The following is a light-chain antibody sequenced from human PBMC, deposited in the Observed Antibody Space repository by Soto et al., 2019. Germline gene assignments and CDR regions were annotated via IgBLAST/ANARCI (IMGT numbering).Light chain of an antibody. CDR3: EQYSNSPRT. J-gene: IGKJ1*01. V-gene: IGKV3-20*01. Sequence: NVLTQSPGTLSLSPGERATISCRATQTISSDYLAWYQQKPGQAPRLLIYGIFNRATGIPDRFSASGSGTDFTLTISRLEPEDFAVYYCEQYSNSPRTLGQGTKVDIK. CDR2: GIF. CDR1: QTISSDY.